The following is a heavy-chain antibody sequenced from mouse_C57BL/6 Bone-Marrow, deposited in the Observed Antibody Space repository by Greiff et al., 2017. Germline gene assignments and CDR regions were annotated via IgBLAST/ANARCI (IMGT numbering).Heavy chain of an antibody. V-gene: IGHV1-81*01. J-gene: IGHJ4*01. Sequence: QVQLQQSGAELARPGASVKLSCKASGYTFTSYGISWVKQRTGQGLEWIGEIYPRSGNTYYNEKFKGKGTLTADKSSSTAYMELRSLTAEDSAVYFCARFAYGNYFYAMDYWGQGTSVTVSS. CDR3: ARFAYGNYFYAMDY. D-gene: IGHD2-1*01. CDR1: GYTFTSYG. CDR2: IYPRSGNT.